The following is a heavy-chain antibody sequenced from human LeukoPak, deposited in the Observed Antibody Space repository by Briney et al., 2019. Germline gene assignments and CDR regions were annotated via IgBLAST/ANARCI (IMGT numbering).Heavy chain of an antibody. CDR3: ARHSSTSEQYYYYYGMDV. Sequence: GGSLRLSCAASGFTFSSYDMHWVRQATGKGLEWVSAIGTAGDTYYPGSVKGRFTISRENAKNSLYLQMNSLRAEDTAVYYCARHSSTSEQYYYYYGMDVWGQGTTVTVSS. D-gene: IGHD2-2*01. J-gene: IGHJ6*02. CDR2: IGTAGDT. CDR1: GFTFSSYD. V-gene: IGHV3-13*01.